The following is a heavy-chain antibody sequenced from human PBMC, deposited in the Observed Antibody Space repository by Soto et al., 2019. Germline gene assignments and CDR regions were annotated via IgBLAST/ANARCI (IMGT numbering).Heavy chain of an antibody. CDR2: INPSAGNT. CDR1: GYTFTTYY. Sequence: GASVKVSCKASGYTFTTYYIHWVRQAPGQGLEWMGVINPSAGNTVYSQRFQGRVTMTRDTSTSTLYMELSSLRSEDTAVYYCARIAAESDFVMDVWGQGTTVTVSS. V-gene: IGHV1-46*01. CDR3: ARIAAESDFVMDV. J-gene: IGHJ6*02. D-gene: IGHD6-25*01.